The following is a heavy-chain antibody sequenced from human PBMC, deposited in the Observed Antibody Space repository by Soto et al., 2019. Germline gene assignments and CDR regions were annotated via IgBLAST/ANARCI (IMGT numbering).Heavy chain of an antibody. CDR1: GGSISSYY. D-gene: IGHD3-10*01. Sequence: PSETLSLTYTVAGGSISSYYWSWIRQPPGKGLEWIGYIYYSGSTNYNPSLKSRVTISVDTSKNQFSLKLSSVTAADTAVYYCASITMVRGVPYWGQGTLVTVSS. CDR2: IYYSGST. J-gene: IGHJ4*02. CDR3: ASITMVRGVPY. V-gene: IGHV4-59*01.